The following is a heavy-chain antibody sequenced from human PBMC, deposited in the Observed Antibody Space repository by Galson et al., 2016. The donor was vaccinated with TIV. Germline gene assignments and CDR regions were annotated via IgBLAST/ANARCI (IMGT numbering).Heavy chain of an antibody. D-gene: IGHD2-15*01. CDR1: GGTLNNYA. V-gene: IGHV1-69*05. CDR2: ILPVSATT. J-gene: IGHJ4*02. CDR3: ARDIPCGGSCYFFDD. Sequence: SVKVSCKASGGTLNNYAVNWVRQAPGQGLQWVGGILPVSATTNYAQNSQGRVTITTDESTTTVYLGLSSLRSDDTAVYFCARDIPCGGSCYFFDDWGQGTLVTVSS.